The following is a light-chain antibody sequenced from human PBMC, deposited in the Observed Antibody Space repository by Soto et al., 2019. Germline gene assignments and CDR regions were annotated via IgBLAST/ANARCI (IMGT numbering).Light chain of an antibody. V-gene: IGLV1-51*01. CDR2: DNY. CDR1: SSNIGRNY. Sequence: QSVLTQPPSVSAAPGQKVTISCSGGSSNIGRNYVSWYQQLPGTAPKLLIYDNYKRPSGIPDRFSGSKSGTSATLGITGLQTGDEADYYCGTWDISLTNGRVFGGGTKLTFL. J-gene: IGLJ2*01. CDR3: GTWDISLTNGRV.